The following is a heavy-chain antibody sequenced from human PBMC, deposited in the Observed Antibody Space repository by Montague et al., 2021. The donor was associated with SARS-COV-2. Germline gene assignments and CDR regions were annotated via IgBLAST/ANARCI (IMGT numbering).Heavy chain of an antibody. CDR1: GGSVSTYY. CDR3: ARDQGLRGWFDP. CDR2: LYFSGSAT. J-gene: IGHJ5*02. Sequence: SETLSLTCTVSGGSVSTYYWSWLRQPPGKGLEWIGFLYFSGSATTYNPSLKSRVTISIDTSKNKFSPNLSSVTAADTAVYFCARDQGLRGWFDPWGQGTLVAVSS. V-gene: IGHV4-59*02.